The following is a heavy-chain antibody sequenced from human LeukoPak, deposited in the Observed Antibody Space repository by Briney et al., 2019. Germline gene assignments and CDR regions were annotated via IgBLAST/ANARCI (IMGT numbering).Heavy chain of an antibody. CDR1: GYSISSDCY. CDR3: ARAPRDSSGYYIICFDY. J-gene: IGHJ4*02. D-gene: IGHD3-22*01. CDR2: IERSGYT. V-gene: IGHV4-38-2*02. Sequence: PAETLSLTCTVSGYSISSDCYWGGSRQPPGRGLEWTCGIERSGYTYYYPSLKSRLTISVDKSKNPFYLKMNSVTAEDTAVYYSARAPRDSSGYYIICFDYWGQGTLVTVSS.